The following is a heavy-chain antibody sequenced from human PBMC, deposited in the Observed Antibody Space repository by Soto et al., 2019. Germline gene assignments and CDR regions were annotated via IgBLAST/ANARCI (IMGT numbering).Heavy chain of an antibody. D-gene: IGHD3-3*01. CDR1: GGSISSISYY. V-gene: IGHV4-39*01. Sequence: QLQLQESGPALVKPSETLSLTCTVSGGSISSISYYWGWIRQSPEKGLEWIGSIHYGGSTYYNPSMESRVTISLDTSKNQFSLRLTSVTASDTGVYYCARCTPDLLQSNFWSGYYVSSFDYWGQGSLVTVSA. CDR2: IHYGGST. J-gene: IGHJ4*02. CDR3: ARCTPDLLQSNFWSGYYVSSFDY.